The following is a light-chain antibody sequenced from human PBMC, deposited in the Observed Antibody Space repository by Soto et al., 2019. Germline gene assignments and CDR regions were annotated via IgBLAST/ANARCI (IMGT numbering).Light chain of an antibody. CDR3: CSYAGSSTQV. Sequence: QSALTQPASVSGSPGQSITISCTGTSSDVGGHNLVSWYQQHPGKAPKLRIYEDDKRHSGVSNRFPGSKSGNTASLTISGLQAEDEGDYHCCSYAGSSTQVFGGGTKLTV. V-gene: IGLV2-23*01. CDR1: SSDVGGHNL. J-gene: IGLJ2*01. CDR2: EDD.